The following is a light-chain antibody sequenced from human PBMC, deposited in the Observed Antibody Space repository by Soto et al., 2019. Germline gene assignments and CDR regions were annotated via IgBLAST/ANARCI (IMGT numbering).Light chain of an antibody. CDR2: EVS. CDR1: QSLLHITGETF. J-gene: IGKJ5*01. V-gene: IGKV2D-29*02. Sequence: DVVMTQTPLSLSVAPGQPASISCKSSQSLLHITGETFLFWYLQKPGQSPQLLIYEVSTRVSGVQDGLSGSGSGTDFTLEISRVETDDVGIYYCMQSKHFPPRFGQGTRLEIK. CDR3: MQSKHFPPR.